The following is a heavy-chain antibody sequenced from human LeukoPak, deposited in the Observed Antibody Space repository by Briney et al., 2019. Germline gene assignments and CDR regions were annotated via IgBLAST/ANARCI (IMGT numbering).Heavy chain of an antibody. Sequence: PGGSLRLSCAASGFTFSSYSMNWVRQAPGKGLEWVSYISSSSSTIYYADSVKGRFTISRDNAKNSLYLQMNSLRAEDTAVYYCARGFVDCSGGSCYSGNWFDPWGQGTLVTVSS. CDR3: ARGFVDCSGGSCYSGNWFDP. CDR2: ISSSSSTI. CDR1: GFTFSSYS. D-gene: IGHD2-15*01. V-gene: IGHV3-48*04. J-gene: IGHJ5*02.